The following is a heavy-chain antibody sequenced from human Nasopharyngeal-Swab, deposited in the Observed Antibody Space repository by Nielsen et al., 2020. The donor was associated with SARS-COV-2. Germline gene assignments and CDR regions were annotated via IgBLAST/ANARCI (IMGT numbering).Heavy chain of an antibody. J-gene: IGHJ4*02. D-gene: IGHD2-15*01. CDR3: VCGETTPSDY. Sequence: RQAPGKGLVRVSRINSDGSIIDYADSVKGRFTISRDNARNTLNLQMNSLRAEDTALYYCVCGETTPSDYWGQGTLVTVSS. V-gene: IGHV3-74*01. CDR2: INSDGSII.